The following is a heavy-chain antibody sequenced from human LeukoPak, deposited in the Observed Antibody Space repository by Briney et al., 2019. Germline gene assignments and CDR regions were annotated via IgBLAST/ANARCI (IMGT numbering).Heavy chain of an antibody. CDR1: GYTFTSYY. V-gene: IGHV1-46*01. CDR2: INPSGGST. J-gene: IGHJ6*03. Sequence: ASVKVSCKASGYTFTSYYMHWVRQAPGQGLEWMGIINPSGGSTSYAQKFQGRVTMTRDMSTSTVYMELSSLRAEDTAVYYCARDAIVGATYFDYYYMDVWGKGTTVTVSS. D-gene: IGHD1-26*01. CDR3: ARDAIVGATYFDYYYMDV.